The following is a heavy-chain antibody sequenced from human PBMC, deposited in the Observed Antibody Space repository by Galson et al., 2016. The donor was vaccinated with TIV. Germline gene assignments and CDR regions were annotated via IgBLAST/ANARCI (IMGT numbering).Heavy chain of an antibody. D-gene: IGHD2-15*01. Sequence: PALVKPTQTLTLTCTFSGYSLNTNGMSVSWIRQPPGKALEWLARIDWDDDKFYTTSLKTRLTITNDTSENRVVLTMTNMEPVDTATYFCARHCSGGSCFGYWGQGTLVTVSS. V-gene: IGHV2-70*04. J-gene: IGHJ4*02. CDR3: ARHCSGGSCFGY. CDR1: GYSLNTNGMS. CDR2: IDWDDDK.